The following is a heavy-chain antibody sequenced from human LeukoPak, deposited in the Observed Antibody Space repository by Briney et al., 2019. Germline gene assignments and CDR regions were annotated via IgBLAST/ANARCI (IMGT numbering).Heavy chain of an antibody. V-gene: IGHV4-59*01. CDR2: IHYSGST. CDR1: GGSINNYY. J-gene: IGHJ4*02. CDR3: ARGTSSGWYYFDN. Sequence: SETLSLTCTVSGGSINNYYRSWIRQPPGKGLEWIGYIHYSGSTNYNPSLKSRVSISLDTSKNQFSLKLSSVTAADTAVYYCARGTSSGWYYFDNWGQGTLVTVSS. D-gene: IGHD6-19*01.